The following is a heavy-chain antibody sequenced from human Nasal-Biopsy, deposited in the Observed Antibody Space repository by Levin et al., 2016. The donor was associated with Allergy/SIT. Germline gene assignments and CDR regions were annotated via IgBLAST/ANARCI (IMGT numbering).Heavy chain of an antibody. CDR2: VSPREGT. CDR3: ARDKGNSWHNFYYFTLDV. CDR1: GDSVRRDDYY. D-gene: IGHD6-13*01. Sequence: SETLSLTCTVSGDSVRRDDYYWTWIRQSPEKGLEWIGYVSPREGTTYNPSLKSRVTMSLDTFNDQFSLEMTSVTAADTAVYYCARDKGNSWHNFYYFTLDVWGQGATVTVSS. J-gene: IGHJ6*02. V-gene: IGHV4-61*08.